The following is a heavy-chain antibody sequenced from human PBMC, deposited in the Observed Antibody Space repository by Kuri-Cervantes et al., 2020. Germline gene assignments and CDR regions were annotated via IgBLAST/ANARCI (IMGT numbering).Heavy chain of an antibody. Sequence: ESLKISCAASGFTFSDYYMSWIRQPPGKGLEWIGEINHSGSTNYNPSPKSRVTISVDTSKNQFSLKLSSVTAADTAVYYCARSRGVDIVATSNGGAVDYWGQGTLVTVSS. V-gene: IGHV4-34*01. CDR3: ARSRGVDIVATSNGGAVDY. D-gene: IGHD5-12*01. CDR2: INHSGST. J-gene: IGHJ4*02. CDR1: GFTFSDYY.